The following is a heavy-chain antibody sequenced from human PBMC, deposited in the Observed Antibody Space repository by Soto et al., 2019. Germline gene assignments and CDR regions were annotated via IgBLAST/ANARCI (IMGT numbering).Heavy chain of an antibody. CDR1: GGSISSSSYY. V-gene: IGHV4-39*01. D-gene: IGHD3-9*01. CDR3: AGHYDILTGYYLGYFDY. CDR2: IYYSGST. Sequence: ASETLSLTCTVSGGSISSSSYYWGWIRQPPGKGLEWIGSIYYSGSTYYNPSLKSRVTISVDTSKNQFSLKLSSVTAADTAVYYCAGHYDILTGYYLGYFDYWGQGTLVTVSS. J-gene: IGHJ4*02.